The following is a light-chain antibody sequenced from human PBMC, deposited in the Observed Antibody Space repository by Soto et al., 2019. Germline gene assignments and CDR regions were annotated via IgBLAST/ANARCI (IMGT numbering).Light chain of an antibody. CDR1: QSVSGN. V-gene: IGKV3-15*01. CDR3: QQYNLWPLT. J-gene: IGKJ4*01. Sequence: EIVMTQSPATLSVSPGERATLSCRASQSVSGNLAWYQQKPGQAPRLLIFDASTRAIGIPGRFSGSGSGTEFTLTISSLLSEDFALYYCQQYNLWPLTFGGGTRVEIK. CDR2: DAS.